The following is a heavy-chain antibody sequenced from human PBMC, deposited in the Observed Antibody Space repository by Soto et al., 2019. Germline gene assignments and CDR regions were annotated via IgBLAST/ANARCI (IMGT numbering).Heavy chain of an antibody. D-gene: IGHD3-10*02. V-gene: IGHV3-73*01. CDR1: GFTFSGSA. J-gene: IGHJ4*02. Sequence: GFPRLSCAASGFTFSGSAMHWVRQASGKGLEWLGLIRSKTNNYATAYAASVKGRFTISRDDSKNTAYLQMNSLKTEDTAVYYCSRQMFSPDNYWGQGTLVTVSS. CDR2: IRSKTNNYAT. CDR3: SRQMFSPDNY.